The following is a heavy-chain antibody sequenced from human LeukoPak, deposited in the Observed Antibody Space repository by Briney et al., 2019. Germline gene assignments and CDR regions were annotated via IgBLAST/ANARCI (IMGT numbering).Heavy chain of an antibody. CDR2: IYYGGSI. J-gene: IGHJ4*02. V-gene: IGHV4-59*08. CDR1: GVSISISY. CDR3: ARGNDY. Sequence: SETLSLTCTVSGVSISISYWSWIRQPPGKGLEWIGFIYYGGSINYNPSLKSRVTISVDSSKSQVSLKLSSVTAADTAVYYCARGNDYWGQGTLVTVSS.